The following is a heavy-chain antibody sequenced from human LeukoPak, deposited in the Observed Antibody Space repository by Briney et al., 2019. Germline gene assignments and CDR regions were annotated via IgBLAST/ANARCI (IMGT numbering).Heavy chain of an antibody. Sequence: PSETLSLTCAVYGGSFSGYYWSWIRQPPGKGLEWIGEINHSVSTNYNPSLKSRVTISVDTSKNQFSLKLSSVTAADTAVYYCARRGITMVRGVIRRRDAFDIWGQGTMVTVSS. V-gene: IGHV4-34*01. D-gene: IGHD3-10*01. CDR1: GGSFSGYY. CDR2: INHSVST. CDR3: ARRGITMVRGVIRRRDAFDI. J-gene: IGHJ3*02.